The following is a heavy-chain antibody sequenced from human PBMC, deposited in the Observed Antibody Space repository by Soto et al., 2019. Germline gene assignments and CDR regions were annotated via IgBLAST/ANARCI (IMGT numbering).Heavy chain of an antibody. Sequence: AASVKVSCKASGFTFTSSAVQWVRQARGQRLEWIGWIVVGSGNTNYAQKFQERVTITRDMSTSTAYMELSSLRSEDTAVYYCARRRYGDYYYYYYMDVWGKGTTVTVSS. V-gene: IGHV1-58*01. D-gene: IGHD4-17*01. J-gene: IGHJ6*03. CDR1: GFTFTSSA. CDR2: IVVGSGNT. CDR3: ARRRYGDYYYYYYMDV.